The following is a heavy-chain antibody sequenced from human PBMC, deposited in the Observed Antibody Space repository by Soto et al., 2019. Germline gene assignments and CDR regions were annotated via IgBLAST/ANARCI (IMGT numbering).Heavy chain of an antibody. J-gene: IGHJ5*02. CDR3: ARSHFLPPGNNLIDP. CDR2: IWYDGSNK. Sequence: GGSLRLSCAASGFTFSSYGMHWVRQAPGKGLEWVAVIWYDGSNKYYADSVRGRFAISRDNSKNTLYLQMNSLRAEDTAVYYCARSHFLPPGNNLIDPWGQGTLVTVSS. D-gene: IGHD1-1*01. CDR1: GFTFSSYG. V-gene: IGHV3-33*01.